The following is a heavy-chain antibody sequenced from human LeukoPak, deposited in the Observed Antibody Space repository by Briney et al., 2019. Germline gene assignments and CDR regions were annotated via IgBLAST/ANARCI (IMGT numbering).Heavy chain of an antibody. CDR2: INHSGST. V-gene: IGHV4-34*01. CDR3: ARAGVRSSWTYYYYGMDV. Sequence: LSETLSLTCAVYGGSFSGYYWSWIRQPPGKGLEWIGEINHSGSTNYNPSLKSRVTISVDTSKNQFSLKLSSVTAADTAVYYCARAGVRSSWTYYYYGMDVWGQGTTVTVSS. J-gene: IGHJ6*02. D-gene: IGHD6-13*01. CDR1: GGSFSGYY.